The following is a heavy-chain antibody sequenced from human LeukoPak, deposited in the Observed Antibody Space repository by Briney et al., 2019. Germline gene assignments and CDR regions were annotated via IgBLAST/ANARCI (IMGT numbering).Heavy chain of an antibody. CDR3: ARDHYDILTGENWFDP. J-gene: IGHJ5*02. Sequence: PGGSLRLSCAASGFTVSSNYMSWVRQAPGKGLEWVSVIYSGGSTYYADSVKGRFTISRDNSKNTLYLQMNSLRAGDTAVYYCARDHYDILTGENWFDPWGQGTLVTVSS. CDR1: GFTVSSNY. V-gene: IGHV3-66*01. D-gene: IGHD3-9*01. CDR2: IYSGGST.